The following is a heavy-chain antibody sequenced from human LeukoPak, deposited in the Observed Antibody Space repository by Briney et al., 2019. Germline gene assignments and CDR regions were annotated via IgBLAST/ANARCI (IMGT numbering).Heavy chain of an antibody. CDR2: IYPGDSDT. CDR1: GYSFTSYW. V-gene: IGHV5-51*01. CDR3: ARRRSGYERDHYGMDV. Sequence: GESLKISCKGSGYSFTSYWIGWVRQMPGKGLEWMGIIYPGDSDTRYSPSFQGQVTISADKSISTAYLQWSSLKASDTAMYYCARRRSGYERDHYGMDVWGQGTTVTVSS. J-gene: IGHJ6*02. D-gene: IGHD5-12*01.